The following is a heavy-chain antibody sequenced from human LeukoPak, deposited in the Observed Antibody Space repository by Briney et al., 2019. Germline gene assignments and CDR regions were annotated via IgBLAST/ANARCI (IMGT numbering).Heavy chain of an antibody. Sequence: GGSLRLSCTASGSTFNTYSMNWVRLAPGKGLEWVASISDRGSYIYYADSVKGRFTISRDNAKNSLYLQMNSLRADDTAVYYCANHLACGSTSCPSFDDWGQGTLVTVSS. V-gene: IGHV3-21*01. CDR1: GSTFNTYS. CDR2: ISDRGSYI. CDR3: ANHLACGSTSCPSFDD. J-gene: IGHJ4*02. D-gene: IGHD2-2*01.